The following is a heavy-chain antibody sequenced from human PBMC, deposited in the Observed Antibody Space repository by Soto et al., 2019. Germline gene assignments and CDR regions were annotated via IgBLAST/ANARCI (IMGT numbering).Heavy chain of an antibody. Sequence: ASVKVSCKASGYTFTSYAMNWVRQAPGQGLEWMGWINTNTGNPTYAQGYTGRFVFSLDTSVSTAYLQICSLKAEDNAVYYCTRGYSSGWSDYYYYYGMDVWGQGTTVTVSS. CDR1: GYTFTSYA. J-gene: IGHJ6*02. D-gene: IGHD6-19*01. CDR3: TRGYSSGWSDYYYYYGMDV. CDR2: INTNTGNP. V-gene: IGHV7-4-1*01.